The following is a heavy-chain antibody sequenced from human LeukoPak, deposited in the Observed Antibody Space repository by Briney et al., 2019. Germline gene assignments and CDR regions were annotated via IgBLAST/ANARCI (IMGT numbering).Heavy chain of an antibody. CDR1: GFTFSSYA. V-gene: IGHV3-30*04. D-gene: IGHD6-13*01. CDR3: ARDNSSSWLEDYFDY. CDR2: ISYDGSNK. Sequence: GRSLRLSCAASGFTFSSYAVHWVRQAPGKGLEWVAVISYDGSNKYYADSVKGRFTISRDNSKNTLYLQMNSLRAEDTAVYHCARDNSSSWLEDYFDYWGQGTLVTVSS. J-gene: IGHJ4*02.